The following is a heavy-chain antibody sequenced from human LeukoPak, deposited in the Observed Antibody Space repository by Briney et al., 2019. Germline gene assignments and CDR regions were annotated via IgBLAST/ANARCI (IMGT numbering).Heavy chain of an antibody. Sequence: KSSETLSLTCTVSGGSISSYYWGWIRQTPGKGLEWIGSIYYSGSTYYNPSLKSQVTISVDTSKNQFSLKLSSVTAADTAVYYCARHASVPGDYVIEWNYYYGMDVWGQGTTVTVSS. CDR1: GGSISSYY. D-gene: IGHD4-17*01. CDR2: IYYSGST. CDR3: ARHASVPGDYVIEWNYYYGMDV. V-gene: IGHV4-39*01. J-gene: IGHJ6*02.